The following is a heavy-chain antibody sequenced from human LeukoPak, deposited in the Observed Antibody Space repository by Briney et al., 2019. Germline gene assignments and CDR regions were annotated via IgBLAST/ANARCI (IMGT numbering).Heavy chain of an antibody. Sequence: GGSLRLSCAASGFTFSSYWMSWVRQAPGKGLEWVSGISGSGGATYYADSVKGRFTVSRDDPHNTLYLQMNSVRAEDTAVYFCARGGVDHYGSGTYYLMYYFDHWGQGALVTVSS. D-gene: IGHD3-10*01. CDR1: GFTFSSYW. CDR2: ISGSGGAT. CDR3: ARGGVDHYGSGTYYLMYYFDH. J-gene: IGHJ4*02. V-gene: IGHV3-23*01.